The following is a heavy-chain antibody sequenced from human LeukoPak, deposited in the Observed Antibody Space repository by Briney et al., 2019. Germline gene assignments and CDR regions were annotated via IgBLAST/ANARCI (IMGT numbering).Heavy chain of an antibody. CDR1: GGSISSDY. J-gene: IGHJ6*03. CDR2: INHSGST. CDR3: ARRHPYYYDSSGYYGSKNSYYYYYMDV. V-gene: IGHV4-34*01. D-gene: IGHD3-22*01. Sequence: SETLSLTCTVSGGSISSDYWSWIRQPPGKGLEWIGEINHSGSTNYNPSLKSRVTISVDTSKNQFSLKLSSVTAADTAVYYCARRHPYYYDSSGYYGSKNSYYYYYMDVWGKGTTVTISS.